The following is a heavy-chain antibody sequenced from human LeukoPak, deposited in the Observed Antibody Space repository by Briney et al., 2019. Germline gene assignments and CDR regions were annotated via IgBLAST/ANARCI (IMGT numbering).Heavy chain of an antibody. CDR1: GFSFKDYN. CDR3: ATYSGVHHKTFDD. Sequence: PGRSLRLSCAASGFSFKDYNMHWVRQAPGEGLEWVANIKQDESEKDYVDSVRGRFTISRDNAKNSLYLQMNSLRAEDTALYYCATYSGVHHKTFDDWGQGTLVTVSS. CDR2: IKQDESEK. D-gene: IGHD1-26*01. V-gene: IGHV3-7*03. J-gene: IGHJ4*02.